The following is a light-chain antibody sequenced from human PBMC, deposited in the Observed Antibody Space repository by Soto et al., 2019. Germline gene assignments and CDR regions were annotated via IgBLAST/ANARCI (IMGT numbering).Light chain of an antibody. Sequence: QSALTQPASVSGSPGQSITISCTGTSSDVGGYNFVSWCQQHPDKAPKFIIYEVTNRPSGVSNRFSGSKSGNTASLTISGLQAEDEADYYCSSFTSRHTYVFGSGTKLTVL. CDR1: SSDVGGYNF. CDR3: SSFTSRHTYV. CDR2: EVT. V-gene: IGLV2-14*01. J-gene: IGLJ1*01.